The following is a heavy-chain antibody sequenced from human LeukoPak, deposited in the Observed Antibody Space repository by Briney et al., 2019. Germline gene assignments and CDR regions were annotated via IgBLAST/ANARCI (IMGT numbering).Heavy chain of an antibody. CDR3: ARGDRIVGATSFDY. V-gene: IGHV1-69*05. CDR1: GGTFSSYA. D-gene: IGHD1-26*01. J-gene: IGHJ4*02. CDR2: IIPIFGTA. Sequence: SVEVSCKASGGTFSSYAISWVRQAPGQGLEWMGGIIPIFGTANYAQKFQGRVTITTDESTSTAYMELSSLRSEDTAVYYCARGDRIVGATSFDYWGQGTLVTVSS.